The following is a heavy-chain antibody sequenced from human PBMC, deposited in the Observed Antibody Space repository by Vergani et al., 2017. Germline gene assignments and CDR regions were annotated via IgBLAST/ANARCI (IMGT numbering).Heavy chain of an antibody. CDR2: INHSGST. V-gene: IGHV4-34*02. J-gene: IGHJ4*02. CDR3: ARGIAVAGHYFDY. CDR1: GGSLSGYD. Sequence: QVQLQQWGAGLLKPSETLSLTCAVYGGSLSGYDWSWIRQPPGKGLEWIGEINHSGSTNYNPSLKSRVTISVDTSKNQFSLRLRSVTAADTAIYYCARGIAVAGHYFDYWGQGTLVTVSS. D-gene: IGHD6-19*01.